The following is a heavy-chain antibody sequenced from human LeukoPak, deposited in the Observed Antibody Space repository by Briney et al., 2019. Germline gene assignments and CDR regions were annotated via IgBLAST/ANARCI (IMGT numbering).Heavy chain of an antibody. CDR1: GFTVSSNY. CDR2: IYSGGST. CDR3: ARTTQDREYYLDP. V-gene: IGHV3-66*01. D-gene: IGHD3-10*01. Sequence: GGSLRLSCAASGFTVSSNYMSWVRQAPGKGVEWVSIIYSGGSTYYVDSVKGRFTISRDNPKNTLYLQMNSLRAEDTAVYYCARTTQDREYYLDPRGQGTLVAVSS. J-gene: IGHJ5*02.